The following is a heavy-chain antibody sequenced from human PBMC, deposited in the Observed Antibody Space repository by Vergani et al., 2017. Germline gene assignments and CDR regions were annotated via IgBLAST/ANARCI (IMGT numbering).Heavy chain of an antibody. CDR3: AKARDPNCKGGNCYSYYYGLDL. Sequence: QVQLQESGPGLVKPSETLSLTCTVSGYSISSGYSWGCIRQPPGKGLEWIASIYHSGSTKYNPSLKSRVTISVDTSKNQFSLKLSSVTAADTAVYYCAKARDPNCKGGNCYSYYYGLDLWGQGTTVTVSS. V-gene: IGHV4-38-2*02. D-gene: IGHD2-21*01. J-gene: IGHJ6*02. CDR1: GYSISSGYS. CDR2: IYHSGST.